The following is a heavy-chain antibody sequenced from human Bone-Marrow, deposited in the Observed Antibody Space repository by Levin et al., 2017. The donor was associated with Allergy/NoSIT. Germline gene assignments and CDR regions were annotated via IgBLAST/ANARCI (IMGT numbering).Heavy chain of an antibody. D-gene: IGHD6-19*01. J-gene: IGHJ4*02. V-gene: IGHV3-66*01. Sequence: GGSLRLSCAASGFTVSTSYMSWVRQAPGKGLEWVSLIHSGGNTYYADSLKGRFTISTDSSQNSLHLQMNDLRPGDTAMYYCARGSQWLVRDFDYWGQGTLVTVAS. CDR3: ARGSQWLVRDFDY. CDR1: GFTVSTSY. CDR2: IHSGGNT.